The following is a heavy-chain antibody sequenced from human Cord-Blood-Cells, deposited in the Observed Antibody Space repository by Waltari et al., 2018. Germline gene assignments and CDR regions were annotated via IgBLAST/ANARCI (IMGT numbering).Heavy chain of an antibody. CDR1: GFTFSSQR. V-gene: IGHV3-30*02. Sequence: QVQLVASGGGVVQPGGSLRLSCAASGFTFSSQRRHWVRQAPGKGLEWVAFIRYDGSNKYYADSVKGRFTISRDNSKNTLYLQMNSLRAEDTAVYYCAKDSRKANWNYAGDAFDIWGQGTMVTVSS. CDR3: AKDSRKANWNYAGDAFDI. CDR2: IRYDGSNK. D-gene: IGHD1-7*01. J-gene: IGHJ3*02.